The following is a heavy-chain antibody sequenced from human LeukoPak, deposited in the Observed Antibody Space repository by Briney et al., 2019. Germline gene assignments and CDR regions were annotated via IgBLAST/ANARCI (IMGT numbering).Heavy chain of an antibody. Sequence: PVKVSCKASGGTFSSYAISWVRQAPGHGLEWMGGIIPIFCTANYAQKFQGRVTITADESTSTAYMELSSLRSEDTAVYYCAGTYYYDSSGFDAFDIWGQGTMVTVSS. D-gene: IGHD3-22*01. J-gene: IGHJ3*02. CDR1: GGTFSSYA. CDR2: IIPIFCTA. V-gene: IGHV1-69*13. CDR3: AGTYYYDSSGFDAFDI.